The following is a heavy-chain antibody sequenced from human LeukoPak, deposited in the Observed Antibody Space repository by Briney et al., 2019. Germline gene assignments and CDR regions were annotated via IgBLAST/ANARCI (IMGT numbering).Heavy chain of an antibody. CDR1: SGSISSSTYY. Sequence: PSETLSLTCTVSSGSISSSTYYWGWIRQPPGKGLERIGTIYYTGSTYYNPSLKSRVTISVDTSKNQFSLKLTSVTAADTAVYYCARAVGTDGYNLWVYWGQGTLVTVSS. D-gene: IGHD5-24*01. CDR2: IYYTGST. V-gene: IGHV4-39*07. J-gene: IGHJ4*02. CDR3: ARAVGTDGYNLWVY.